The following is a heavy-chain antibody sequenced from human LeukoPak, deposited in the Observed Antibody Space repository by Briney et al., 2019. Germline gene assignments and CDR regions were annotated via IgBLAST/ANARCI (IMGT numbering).Heavy chain of an antibody. J-gene: IGHJ4*02. CDR1: GFMFTHHG. Sequence: GGSLRLSCAASGFMFTHHGMHWVRQAPGKGLEWVAVIWNDGSNQYYADSVKGRFTVSRDNSQNTLYLQMNSLRPEDTAVYYCAKDAQRGFDYSNSLENWGQGTLVTVSS. D-gene: IGHD4-11*01. CDR3: AKDAQRGFDYSNSLEN. CDR2: IWNDGSNQ. V-gene: IGHV3-33*06.